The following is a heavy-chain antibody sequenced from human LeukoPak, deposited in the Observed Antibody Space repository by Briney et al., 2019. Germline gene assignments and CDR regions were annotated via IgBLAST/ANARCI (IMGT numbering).Heavy chain of an antibody. CDR2: INPNSGGT. D-gene: IGHD3-22*01. CDR3: AREPPVIDYYDSGRFNDY. J-gene: IGHJ4*02. CDR1: GYTFTGYY. V-gene: IGHV1-2*02. Sequence: ASVKVSCKASGYTFTGYYMHWVRQAPGQGLEWMGWINPNSGGTNYAQKFQGRVTMTRDTSISTAYMELSRLRSDDTAVYYCAREPPVIDYYDSGRFNDYWGQGTLVTVSS.